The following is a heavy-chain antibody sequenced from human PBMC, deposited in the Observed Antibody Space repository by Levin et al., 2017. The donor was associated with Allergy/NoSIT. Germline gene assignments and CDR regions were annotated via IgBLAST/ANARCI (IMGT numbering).Heavy chain of an antibody. CDR1: GFTFSRYA. V-gene: IGHV3-23*01. D-gene: IGHD6-13*01. CDR3: AKRDIPAPVLGYFFDL. J-gene: IGHJ2*01. Sequence: GESLKISCAASGFTFSRYAMNWVRQAPGKGLEWVSTVTDSGTDTYYADSVKGRFSISRDNSRNTLYLQMDNLRADDTAVYYCAKRDIPAPVLGYFFDLWGRGTLVTVSS. CDR2: VTDSGTDT.